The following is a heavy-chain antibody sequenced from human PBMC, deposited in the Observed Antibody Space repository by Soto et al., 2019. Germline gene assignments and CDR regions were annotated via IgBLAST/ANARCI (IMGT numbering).Heavy chain of an antibody. V-gene: IGHV4-59*01. D-gene: IGHD2-21*02. CDR3: ARDLWGYCGTDCYPLDV. J-gene: IGHJ6*02. Sequence: SETLSLTCAVYGGSFSGYYWTWIRQPPGKGLEWIGYMYNTGSTVYNPSFKSRVTISVDTSKNQFSLKLNSVTAADTAVYYCARDLWGYCGTDCYPLDVWGQGTTVTV. CDR2: MYNTGST. CDR1: GGSFSGYY.